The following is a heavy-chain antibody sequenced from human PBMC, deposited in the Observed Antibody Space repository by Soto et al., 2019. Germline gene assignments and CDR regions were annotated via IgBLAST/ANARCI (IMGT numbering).Heavy chain of an antibody. CDR3: ARHVRLPTPIDY. Sequence: SETLSLTCTVCGGCISSSSYYWGWIRQPPGKGLEWIGSIYYSGSTYYNPSLKGRVTISVDTSKNQFALKLSSVPAAATAVYYCARHVRLPTPIDYWGQGTPVTVSS. V-gene: IGHV4-39*01. CDR1: GGCISSSSYY. J-gene: IGHJ4*02. D-gene: IGHD5-12*01. CDR2: IYYSGST.